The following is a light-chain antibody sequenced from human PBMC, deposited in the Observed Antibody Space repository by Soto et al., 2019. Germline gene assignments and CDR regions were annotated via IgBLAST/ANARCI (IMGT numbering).Light chain of an antibody. Sequence: EIVMTQSPATLSVSPGERATLSCRASQSCSSNLAWYQQKPGQAPRLLIYGASTRATGIPARFSGSGSGTEFTLTISSLQSEAFAVYYCQPYNNWPPWTFGQGTKVEIK. J-gene: IGKJ1*01. CDR3: QPYNNWPPWT. CDR1: QSCSSN. V-gene: IGKV3-15*01. CDR2: GAS.